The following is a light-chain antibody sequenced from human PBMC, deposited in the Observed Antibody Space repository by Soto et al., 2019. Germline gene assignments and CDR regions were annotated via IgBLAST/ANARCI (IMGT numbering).Light chain of an antibody. J-gene: IGKJ2*01. CDR2: GAS. CDR3: QQYKDWHPWYT. Sequence: ELVMTQSPATLSVSPGERVTLSCRASQSVASSLAWYQQKPGQAPRLLIYGASTRATGVPARFSGSGSGTDFSLAISSLQSEDFAVYFCQQYKDWHPWYTFGQGTKLEI. V-gene: IGKV3-15*01. CDR1: QSVASS.